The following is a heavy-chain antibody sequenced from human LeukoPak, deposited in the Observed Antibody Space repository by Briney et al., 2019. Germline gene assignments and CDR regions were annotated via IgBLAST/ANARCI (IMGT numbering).Heavy chain of an antibody. CDR3: VQQTYYYYYYMDV. D-gene: IGHD5-18*01. Sequence: SQTLSLTCTVSGGSISSGSYYWSWIRQPAGKGLEWIGRIYTSGSTNYNPSLKSRVTISVDTSKNQFSLNLSSVTAADTAVYYCVQQTYYYYYYMDVWGKGTTVTVSS. V-gene: IGHV4-61*02. CDR2: IYTSGST. J-gene: IGHJ6*03. CDR1: GGSISSGSYY.